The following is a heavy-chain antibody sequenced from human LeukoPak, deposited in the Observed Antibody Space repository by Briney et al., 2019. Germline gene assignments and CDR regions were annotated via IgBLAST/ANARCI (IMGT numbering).Heavy chain of an antibody. Sequence: GGSLRLSCAASGFTFSSYAMSWVRQAPGKGLEWVSAISGSGGSTYYADSVKGRFTISRDNAKNSLYLQMNSLRAEDTAVYYCARRYSSGWYSGGHYFDYWGQGTLVTVSS. CDR1: GFTFSSYA. V-gene: IGHV3-23*01. D-gene: IGHD6-19*01. CDR3: ARRYSSGWYSGGHYFDY. J-gene: IGHJ4*02. CDR2: ISGSGGST.